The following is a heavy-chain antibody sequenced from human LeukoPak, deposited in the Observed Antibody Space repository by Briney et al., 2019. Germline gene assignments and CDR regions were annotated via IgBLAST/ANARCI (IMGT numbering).Heavy chain of an antibody. CDR2: ISAYNGHT. J-gene: IGHJ4*02. D-gene: IGHD3-22*01. V-gene: IGHV1-18*01. Sequence: ASVKVSCKASGYTFTSYGLTWVRQAPGQGLEWMGWISAYNGHTKYPQKLQGRVTMTTDTSTSTAYMELSSLRSEDTAVYYCARGYDDSSGFDYWGQGTLVTVPS. CDR3: ARGYDDSSGFDY. CDR1: GYTFTSYG.